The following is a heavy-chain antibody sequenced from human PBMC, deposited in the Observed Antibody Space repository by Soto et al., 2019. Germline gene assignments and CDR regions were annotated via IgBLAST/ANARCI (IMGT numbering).Heavy chain of an antibody. D-gene: IGHD2-2*01. CDR1: GFTFSSYA. Sequence: HPGGSLRLSCAASGFTFSSYAMHWVRQAPGKGLEWVAVISYDGSNKYYADSVKGRFTISRDNSKNTLYLQMNSLRAEDTAVYYCARIRSREFDYWGQGTLVTVSS. CDR3: ARIRSREFDY. CDR2: ISYDGSNK. J-gene: IGHJ4*02. V-gene: IGHV3-30-3*01.